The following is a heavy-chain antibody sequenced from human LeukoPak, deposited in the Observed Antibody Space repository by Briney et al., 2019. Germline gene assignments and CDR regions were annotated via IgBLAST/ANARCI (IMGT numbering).Heavy chain of an antibody. V-gene: IGHV4-38-2*02. CDR3: AGGKVTSGYPRYYFDF. CDR2: INHSGST. CDR1: GYSLSSGYY. D-gene: IGHD3-3*01. J-gene: IGHJ4*02. Sequence: PSETLSLTCTVSGYSLSSGYYWGWIRQPPGKGLEGIGSINHSGSTYYNPSLKSRVTISVDASKNQFSLKLSSVTAADTGVYYCAGGKVTSGYPRYYFDFWGQGTRVTVSS.